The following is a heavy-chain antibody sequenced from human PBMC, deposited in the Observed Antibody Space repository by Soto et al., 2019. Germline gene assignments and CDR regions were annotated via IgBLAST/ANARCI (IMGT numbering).Heavy chain of an antibody. CDR1: GYTFTGYY. D-gene: IGHD6-19*01. V-gene: IGHV1-2*02. J-gene: IGHJ4*02. CDR3: ARYSSGWYGGGAFDY. CDR2: INPNSGGT. Sequence: ASVKVSCKASGYTFTGYYMHWVRQAPGQGLEWMGWINPNSGGTNYAQKFQGRVTITADKSTSTAYMELSSLRSEDTAVYYCARYSSGWYGGGAFDYWGQGTLVTVSS.